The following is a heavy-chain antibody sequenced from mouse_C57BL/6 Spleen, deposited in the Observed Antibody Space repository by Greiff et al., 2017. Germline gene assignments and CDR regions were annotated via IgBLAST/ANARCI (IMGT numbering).Heavy chain of an antibody. V-gene: IGHV1-15*01. Sequence: QVQLQQSGAELVRPGASVTLSCKASGYTFTDYEMHWVKQTPVHGLEWIGAIDPETGGTAYNQKFKGKAILTADKSSSTAYVELRSLTSEDSAVYYCTGRPWFAYWGQGTLVTVSA. CDR3: TGRPWFAY. J-gene: IGHJ3*01. CDR1: GYTFTDYE. CDR2: IDPETGGT.